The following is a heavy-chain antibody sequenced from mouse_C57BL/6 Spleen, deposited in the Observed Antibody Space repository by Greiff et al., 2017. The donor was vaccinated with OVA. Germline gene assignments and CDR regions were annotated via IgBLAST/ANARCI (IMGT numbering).Heavy chain of an antibody. V-gene: IGHV5-12*01. J-gene: IGHJ3*01. CDR2: ISNGGGST. Sequence: EVKLVESGGGLVQPGGSLKLSCAASGFTFSDYYMYWVRQTPEKRLEWVAYISNGGGSTYYPDTVKGRFTISRDNAKNTLYLQMSRLKSEDTAMYYCARLYDYDGAWFAYWGQGTLVTVSA. CDR1: GFTFSDYY. D-gene: IGHD2-4*01. CDR3: ARLYDYDGAWFAY.